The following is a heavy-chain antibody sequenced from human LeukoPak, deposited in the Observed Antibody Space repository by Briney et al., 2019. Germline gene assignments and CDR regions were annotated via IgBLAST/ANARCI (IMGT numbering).Heavy chain of an antibody. Sequence: GEPLQIPCKGSAYSFTTYWIAWVRQLPGKGLEWMGIIYLVDSDSRYSPSSQGQVTISADKSITTAYLQWSSLKASDTAMYYCARVYSNAFDIWGQGTMVTVSS. V-gene: IGHV5-51*01. CDR2: IYLVDSDS. D-gene: IGHD6-13*01. J-gene: IGHJ3*02. CDR3: ARVYSNAFDI. CDR1: AYSFTTYW.